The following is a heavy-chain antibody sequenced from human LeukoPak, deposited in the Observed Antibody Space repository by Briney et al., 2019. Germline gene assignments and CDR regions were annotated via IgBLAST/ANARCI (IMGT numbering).Heavy chain of an antibody. CDR1: GFTFSSYW. Sequence: GGSLRLSCAASGFTFSSYWMSWVRQAPGKGLEWVANIRQDGSEKYYVDSVKGRFTISRDNAKNSLYLQMNSLRAEDTAVYYCARGAMITFGGVTVGYWGQGTLVTVSS. CDR3: ARGAMITFGGVTVGY. CDR2: IRQDGSEK. D-gene: IGHD3-16*01. V-gene: IGHV3-7*01. J-gene: IGHJ4*02.